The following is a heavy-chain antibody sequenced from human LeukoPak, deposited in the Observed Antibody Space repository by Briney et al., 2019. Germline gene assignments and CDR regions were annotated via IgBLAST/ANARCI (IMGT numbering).Heavy chain of an antibody. V-gene: IGHV1-2*02. D-gene: IGHD3-10*01. CDR1: GYTFTGHY. CDR3: AKDSDYYGSGSYSLPDY. Sequence: GASVKVSCKASGYTFTGHYMHWVRQAPGEGLEWMGWFNPNTGGTSYAQRFQGRVTMTRDTSISTAYMELSRLRSDDTAVYYCAKDSDYYGSGSYSLPDYWGQGTLVTVSS. CDR2: FNPNTGGT. J-gene: IGHJ4*02.